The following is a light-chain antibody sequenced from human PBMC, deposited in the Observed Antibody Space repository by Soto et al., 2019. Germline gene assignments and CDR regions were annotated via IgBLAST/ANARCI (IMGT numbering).Light chain of an antibody. CDR3: TSYTNRYTYV. J-gene: IGLJ1*01. Sequence: QSALTQPASVSGSPGQSITISGTGTSSDVGGYDYVGWYQQHPGKAPKLMIYNVYNRPSGVSFRFSGSKSGNTASLTISGLQTEDEADYYCTSYTNRYTYVFGTGTKVTVL. V-gene: IGLV2-14*01. CDR1: SSDVGGYDY. CDR2: NVY.